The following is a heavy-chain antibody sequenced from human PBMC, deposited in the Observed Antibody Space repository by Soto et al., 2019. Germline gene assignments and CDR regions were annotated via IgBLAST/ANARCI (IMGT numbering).Heavy chain of an antibody. CDR1: GFTFSDYA. CDR3: AKWGRQWLVTSDFNY. D-gene: IGHD6-19*01. V-gene: IGHV3-30*18. Sequence: VQLVESGGGVVQPGRSLRLSCAASGFTFSDYAMHWVRQAPGKGLEWVAVVSHDGRNTHYADSVKGRFTISRDSSKNTVSLEMTSLRAEDMAVYYCAKWGRQWLVTSDFNYWGQGALVTVSS. J-gene: IGHJ4*02. CDR2: VSHDGRNT.